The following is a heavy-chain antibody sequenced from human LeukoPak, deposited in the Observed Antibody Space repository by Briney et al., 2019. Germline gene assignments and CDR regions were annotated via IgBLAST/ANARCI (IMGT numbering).Heavy chain of an antibody. CDR2: MSPNSGST. D-gene: IGHD2-2*01. J-gene: IGHJ6*03. CDR3: ATGYCSSTSCFYYMDV. V-gene: IGHV1-8*01. Sequence: AASVKVSCKASGYTFTNYDVHWVRQATGQGLEWVGWMSPNSGSTVHAQRFQGRVTLTRSTSESTAYMELSSLRSEDTAVYYCATGYCSSTSCFYYMDVWGKGTTVTVSS. CDR1: GYTFTNYD.